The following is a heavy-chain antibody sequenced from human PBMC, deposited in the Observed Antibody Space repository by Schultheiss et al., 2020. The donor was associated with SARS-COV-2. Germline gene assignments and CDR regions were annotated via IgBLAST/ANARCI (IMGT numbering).Heavy chain of an antibody. J-gene: IGHJ4*02. Sequence: SETLSLTCTVSGGSISSYYWSWIRQPPGKGLEWIGEINHSGSTNYNPSLKSRVTISVDTSKNQFSLKLSSVTAADTAVYYCARRGTYYDFWSGCYYFDYWGQGTLVTVSS. CDR2: INHSGST. CDR3: ARRGTYYDFWSGCYYFDY. CDR1: GGSISSYY. V-gene: IGHV4-34*01. D-gene: IGHD3-3*01.